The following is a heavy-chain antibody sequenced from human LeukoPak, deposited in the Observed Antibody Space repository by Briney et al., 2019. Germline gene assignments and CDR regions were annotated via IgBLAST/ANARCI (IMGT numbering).Heavy chain of an antibody. J-gene: IGHJ4*02. CDR2: ISSSSSYI. Sequence: GGSLRLSCAASGFTFSSYIMNWVRQAPGKGLEWVSSISSSSSYIYYADSVKGRFTISRDNAKNSLYLQMNSLRAEDTAVYYCARRYCSSTSCYPFDYWGQGTLVTVSS. CDR1: GFTFSSYI. V-gene: IGHV3-21*01. D-gene: IGHD2-2*01. CDR3: ARRYCSSTSCYPFDY.